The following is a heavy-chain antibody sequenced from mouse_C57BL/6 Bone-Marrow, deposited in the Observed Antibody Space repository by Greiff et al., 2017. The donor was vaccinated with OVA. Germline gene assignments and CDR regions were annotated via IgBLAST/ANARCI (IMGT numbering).Heavy chain of an antibody. CDR1: GYTFTSYW. CDR2: INPSDSDT. CDR3: ASRGTHY. J-gene: IGHJ2*01. V-gene: IGHV1-74*01. Sequence: VQLQQSGAELVKPGASVKVSCKASGYTFTSYWMHWVKQRPGQGLEWIGRINPSDSDTNYNQKFKGKATLTVDKSSSTAYMQLSSLTSEDSSVYYCASRGTHYWGQGTTLTVSS.